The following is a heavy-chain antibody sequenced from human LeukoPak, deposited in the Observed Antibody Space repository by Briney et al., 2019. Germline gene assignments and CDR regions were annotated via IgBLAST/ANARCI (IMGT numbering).Heavy chain of an antibody. CDR3: ARDSGSDVYDFWSGYYRTNDY. D-gene: IGHD3-3*01. Sequence: ASVKVSCKASGYTLTSYGISWVRQAPGQGLEWMGWISAYNGNTNYAQKLQGRVTMTTDTSTSTAYMELRSLRSDDTAVYYCARDSGSDVYDFWSGYYRTNDYWGQGTLVTVSS. CDR1: GYTLTSYG. V-gene: IGHV1-18*01. CDR2: ISAYNGNT. J-gene: IGHJ4*02.